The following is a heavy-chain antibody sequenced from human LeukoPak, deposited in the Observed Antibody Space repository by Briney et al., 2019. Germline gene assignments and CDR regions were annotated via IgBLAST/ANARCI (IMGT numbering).Heavy chain of an antibody. V-gene: IGHV4-59*01. CDR1: GGTISSYY. D-gene: IGHD1-26*01. Sequence: SETLSLTCTVSGGTISSYYWNWIRQPPGKGLEWIGYIHYSGSTKYNPSLKSRVTISVDTSKNQFSLKLSSVTAADTAVYYCARWRELSFDYWGQGTLVTVSS. J-gene: IGHJ4*02. CDR3: ARWRELSFDY. CDR2: IHYSGST.